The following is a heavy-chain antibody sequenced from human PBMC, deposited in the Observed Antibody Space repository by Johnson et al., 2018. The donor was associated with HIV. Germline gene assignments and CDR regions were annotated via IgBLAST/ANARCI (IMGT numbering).Heavy chain of an antibody. CDR2: ISYDGSNK. CDR3: ARAAADRSSGHDAFDI. J-gene: IGHJ3*02. V-gene: IGHV3-30*14. CDR1: GFTFSSYA. Sequence: QVQLVESGGGLVQPGRSLRLSCAASGFTFSSYAMHWVRQAPGKGLEWVAVISYDGSNKYYADSVKGRFTISRDNSKNTVYLQMNSLRAEDTALYYCARAAADRSSGHDAFDIWGQGTMVTVSS. D-gene: IGHD1-1*01.